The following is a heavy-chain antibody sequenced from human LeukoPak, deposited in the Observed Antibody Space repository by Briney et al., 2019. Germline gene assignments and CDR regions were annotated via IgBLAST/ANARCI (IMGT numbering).Heavy chain of an antibody. Sequence: GESLKISCAASGFPFSSYGMHWVRQAPGKGLEWVAFIRYDGSNKYYADSVKGRFTISRDNSKNTLYLQMNSLRAEDTAVYYCAKDQAPQDIVVVPAYWGQGTLVTVSS. CDR3: AKDQAPQDIVVVPAY. J-gene: IGHJ4*02. CDR2: IRYDGSNK. V-gene: IGHV3-30*02. CDR1: GFPFSSYG. D-gene: IGHD2-2*01.